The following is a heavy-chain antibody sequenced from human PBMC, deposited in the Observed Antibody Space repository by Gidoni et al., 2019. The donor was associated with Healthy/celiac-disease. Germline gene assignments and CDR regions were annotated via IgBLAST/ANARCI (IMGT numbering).Heavy chain of an antibody. J-gene: IGHJ4*02. Sequence: EVQLVESGGGLVQPGRSLRLSCAASGFTFDDYAMHWVRQAPGKGLEWVSGISWNSGSIGYADSVKGRFTISRDNAKNSLYLQMNSLRAEDTALYYCAKDAYYDFWSGGNYFDYWGQGTLVTVSS. V-gene: IGHV3-9*01. CDR2: ISWNSGSI. D-gene: IGHD3-3*01. CDR1: GFTFDDYA. CDR3: AKDAYYDFWSGGNYFDY.